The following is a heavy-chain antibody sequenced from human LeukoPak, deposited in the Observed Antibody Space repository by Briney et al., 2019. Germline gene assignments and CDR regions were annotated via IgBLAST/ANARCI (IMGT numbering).Heavy chain of an antibody. Sequence: SETLSLTCTVSGGSISSYYWGWIRQPPGKGLEWIGSIYYSGSTYYNPSLKSRVTISVDTSKNQFSLKLSSVTAADTAVYYCARKDYGGNSSFDYWGQGTLVTVSS. CDR1: GGSISSYY. CDR3: ARKDYGGNSSFDY. CDR2: IYYSGST. D-gene: IGHD4-23*01. V-gene: IGHV4-39*01. J-gene: IGHJ4*02.